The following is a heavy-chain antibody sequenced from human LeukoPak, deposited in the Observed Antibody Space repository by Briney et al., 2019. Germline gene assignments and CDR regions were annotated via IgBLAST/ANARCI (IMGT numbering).Heavy chain of an antibody. CDR2: IYTSGST. Sequence: PSETLSLTCTVSGGSISSYYWSWIRQPAGKGLEWIGRIYTSGSTNYNPSLKSRVTISVDTSKNQFSLKLSSVTAADTAVYYCARGRADTEIEYFDLWGRGTLVTVSS. V-gene: IGHV4-4*07. J-gene: IGHJ2*01. CDR3: ARGRADTEIEYFDL. CDR1: GGSISSYY. D-gene: IGHD5-18*01.